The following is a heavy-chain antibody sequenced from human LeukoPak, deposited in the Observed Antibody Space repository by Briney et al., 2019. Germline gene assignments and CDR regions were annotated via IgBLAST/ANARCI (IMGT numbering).Heavy chain of an antibody. D-gene: IGHD3-16*02. Sequence: GGSLRLSCVASGFTFSDYAMSWVRQAPGKGLEWVSGISDSGRSSYYTDSVKGRCTISRDNSKNTVSLQINNLRTGDTAVYFCARHDSFIPFWGQGTLVTVTS. CDR3: ARHDSFIPF. CDR1: GFTFSDYA. CDR2: ISDSGRSS. V-gene: IGHV3-23*01. J-gene: IGHJ4*02.